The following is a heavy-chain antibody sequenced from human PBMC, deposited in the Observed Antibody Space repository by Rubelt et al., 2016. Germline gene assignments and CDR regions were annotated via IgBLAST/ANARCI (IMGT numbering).Heavy chain of an antibody. J-gene: IGHJ2*01. CDR1: GGSFSGYY. CDR3: ARRRRYSGSSYWYFDL. CDR2: INHSGST. V-gene: IGHV4-34*01. D-gene: IGHD1-26*01. Sequence: QVQLQQWGAGLLKPSETLSLTCAVYGGSFSGYYWSWIRQPPGKGLEWIGEINHSGSTNYNPSLKSRVTISGDPSKNRFSLKLSSVTAADTAVYYCARRRRYSGSSYWYFDLWGRGTLVTVSS.